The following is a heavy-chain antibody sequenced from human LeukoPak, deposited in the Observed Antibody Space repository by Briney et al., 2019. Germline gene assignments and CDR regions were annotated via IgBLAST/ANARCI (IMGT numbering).Heavy chain of an antibody. Sequence: GGSLGLSCAASGFTFSSYAMHWVRQAPGKGLEWVAVISYDGSNKYYADSVKGRFTISRDNSKNTLYLQMNSLRAEDTAVYYCARALNPVVVVAAIDYWGQGTLVTVSS. V-gene: IGHV3-30*04. CDR1: GFTFSSYA. CDR3: ARALNPVVVVAAIDY. CDR2: ISYDGSNK. D-gene: IGHD2-15*01. J-gene: IGHJ4*02.